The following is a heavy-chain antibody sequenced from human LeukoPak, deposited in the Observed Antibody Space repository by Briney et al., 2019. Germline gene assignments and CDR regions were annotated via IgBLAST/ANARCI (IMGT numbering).Heavy chain of an antibody. CDR1: GGSITYGSYY. Sequence: SETLSLTCTVSGGSITYGSYYWTWIRQPAGKGLEWIGRIYTSGSTYYNPSLKSRVTISVDTSQNQFSLKLSSVTAADPAVYYCARVGSCSGGVCYAFDIWGQGTMVIVSS. J-gene: IGHJ3*02. D-gene: IGHD2-15*01. CDR3: ARVGSCSGGVCYAFDI. V-gene: IGHV4-61*02. CDR2: IYTSGST.